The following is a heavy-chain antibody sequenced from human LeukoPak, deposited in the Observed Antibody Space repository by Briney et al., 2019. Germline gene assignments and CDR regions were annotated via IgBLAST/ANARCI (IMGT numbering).Heavy chain of an antibody. CDR1: GYTFTSYG. V-gene: IGHV1-18*01. CDR3: ARDSSSTISPDY. Sequence: ASVKVPCKASGYTFTSYGISWVRQAPGQGLEWMGWISAYNGNTNYAQKLQGRVTMTTDTSTSTAYMELRSLRSDDTAVYYCARDSSSTISPDYWGQGTLVTVSS. D-gene: IGHD5/OR15-5a*01. J-gene: IGHJ4*02. CDR2: ISAYNGNT.